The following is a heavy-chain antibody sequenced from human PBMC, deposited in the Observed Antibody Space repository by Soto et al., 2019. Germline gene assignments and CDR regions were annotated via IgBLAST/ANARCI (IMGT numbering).Heavy chain of an antibody. V-gene: IGHV3-66*01. Sequence: GSLRLSCAASGFTVSSNYMSWVRQATGKGLEWVSVIYSGGSIEYADSVKDRFTSSRDNSKNTLYLQMNSLRADDTAVYYCARDRNGGNSVALRYGMDVWGQGTTVTVSS. CDR2: IYSGGSI. J-gene: IGHJ6*02. CDR1: GFTVSSNY. CDR3: ARDRNGGNSVALRYGMDV. D-gene: IGHD2-21*02.